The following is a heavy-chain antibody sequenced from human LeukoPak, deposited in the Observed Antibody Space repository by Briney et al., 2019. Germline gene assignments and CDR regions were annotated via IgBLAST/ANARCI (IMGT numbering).Heavy chain of an antibody. CDR1: GGSFSGYY. D-gene: IGHD6-13*01. J-gene: IGHJ4*02. V-gene: IGHV4-34*01. CDR2: INHSGST. CDR3: ARWAGAAAGTGSLDY. Sequence: PPETLSLTCAVYGGSFSGYYWSWIRQPPGKGLEWIGEINHSGSTNYNPSLKSRVTISVDTSKNQFSLKLSSVTAADTAVYYCARWAGAAAGTGSLDYWGQGTLVTVSS.